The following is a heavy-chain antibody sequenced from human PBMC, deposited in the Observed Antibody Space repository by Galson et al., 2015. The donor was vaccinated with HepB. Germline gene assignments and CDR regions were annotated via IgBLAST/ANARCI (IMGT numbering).Heavy chain of an antibody. D-gene: IGHD1-1*01. V-gene: IGHV1-8*01. J-gene: IGHJ3*02. CDR1: EYTFTSYD. Sequence: SVKVSCKASEYTFTSYDINWVRQATGQGLEWMGWMNPNSGNTGYAQKFQGRVTMTRNTSISAVYMELSSLRSEDTAVYYCARYAGKDAFDIWGKGTMVTVSS. CDR3: ARYAGKDAFDI. CDR2: MNPNSGNT.